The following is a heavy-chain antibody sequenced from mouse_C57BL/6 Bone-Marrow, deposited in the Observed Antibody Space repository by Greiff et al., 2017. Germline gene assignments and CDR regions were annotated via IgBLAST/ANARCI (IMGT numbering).Heavy chain of an antibody. CDR2: SRNKANDYTT. V-gene: IGHV7-1*01. CDR1: GFTFSDFY. CDR3: ARDAPDSSGFAY. J-gene: IGHJ3*01. Sequence: EVQLVESGGGLVQSGRSLRLSCATSGFTFSDFYMEWVRQAPGKGLEWIAASRNKANDYTTEYSASVKGRFIVSRDTSQSILYLQMNALRAEDTAIYYCARDAPDSSGFAYWGQGTLVTVSA. D-gene: IGHD3-2*02.